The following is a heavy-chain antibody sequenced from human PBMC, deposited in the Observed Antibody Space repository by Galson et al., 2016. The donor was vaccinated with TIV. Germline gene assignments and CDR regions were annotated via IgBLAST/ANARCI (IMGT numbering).Heavy chain of an antibody. CDR3: TRGLDYGDRRGWEY. V-gene: IGHV4-59*01. J-gene: IGHJ4*02. Sequence: ETLSLTCTVSGGSITSYYWTWIRQPPGKGLEWIGYIYYTGSTTYNPSLKSRVTISVDTSKKQFSLKMSSVTAADTAVYYCTRGLDYGDRRGWEYWGQGTLVTVSS. CDR1: GGSITSYY. CDR2: IYYTGST. D-gene: IGHD4-17*01.